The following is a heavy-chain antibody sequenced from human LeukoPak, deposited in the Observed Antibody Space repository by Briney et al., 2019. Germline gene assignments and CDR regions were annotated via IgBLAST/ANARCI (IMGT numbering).Heavy chain of an antibody. J-gene: IGHJ5*02. CDR2: ISGSGSAM. V-gene: IGHV3-48*04. D-gene: IGHD3-10*01. CDR3: ARDYGYDPDRYYYGSGSYDP. Sequence: PGGSLRLSCEASGFTFSSNSMNWVRQAPGAGLEWISFISGSGSAMYYADSVKGRFTISRDNAKNSLYLQMNSLRAEDTALYYCARDYGYDPDRYYYGSGSYDPWGQGTLVTVSS. CDR1: GFTFSSNS.